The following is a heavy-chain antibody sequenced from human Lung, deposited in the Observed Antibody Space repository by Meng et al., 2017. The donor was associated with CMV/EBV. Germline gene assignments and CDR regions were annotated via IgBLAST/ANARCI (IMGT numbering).Heavy chain of an antibody. CDR2: IYRSGST. J-gene: IGHJ4*02. CDR1: GVSTSTDNW. CDR3: AKEWLDATTGQFDY. Sequence: SETLSLXXPVSGVSTSTDNWWSWVRQPPGKGLEWIGEIYRSGSTNYSPSLKSRVTISIDRSKNQFSLRLTSVTAADTAVYYCAKEWLDATTGQFDYWGQGXLVTVSS. D-gene: IGHD1-26*01. V-gene: IGHV4-4*02.